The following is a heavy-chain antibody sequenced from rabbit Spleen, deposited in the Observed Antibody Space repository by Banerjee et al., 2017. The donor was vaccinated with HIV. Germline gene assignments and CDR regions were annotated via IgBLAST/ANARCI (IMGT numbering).Heavy chain of an antibody. Sequence: QEQLKESGGGLVQPGGSLKLSCKVSGFDFSKYYMSWVRQTPGKGLEWIACINASTGKPVYATWASGRFTISRTSSTTVTLRMTTLTAADRATYFCARDLVGVIGWNFYLWGQGTLVTVS. D-gene: IGHD2-1*01. CDR2: INASTGKP. CDR3: ARDLVGVIGWNFYL. V-gene: IGHV1S45*01. CDR1: GFDFSKYYM. J-gene: IGHJ4*01.